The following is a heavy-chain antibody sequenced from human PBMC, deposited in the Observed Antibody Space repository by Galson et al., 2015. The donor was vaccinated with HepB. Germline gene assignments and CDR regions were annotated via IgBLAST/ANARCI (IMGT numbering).Heavy chain of an antibody. D-gene: IGHD5-12*01. Sequence: SVKVSCKASGGTFSSYAISWVRQAPGQGLEWMGGIIPIFGTANYAQKFQGRVTITADESTSTAYMELSSLRSEDTAVYYCARGGLSGDSGYQNPYYYYYYMDVWGKGTTVTVSS. CDR1: GGTFSSYA. V-gene: IGHV1-69*13. J-gene: IGHJ6*03. CDR3: ARGGLSGDSGYQNPYYYYYYMDV. CDR2: IIPIFGTA.